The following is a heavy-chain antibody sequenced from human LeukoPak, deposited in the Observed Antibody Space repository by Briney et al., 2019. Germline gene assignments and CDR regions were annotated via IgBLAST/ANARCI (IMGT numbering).Heavy chain of an antibody. Sequence: PGGSLRVSCAASGFTFRTYSMDWVRQAPGKGLEWVASISTTSSHIYYAESLKGRFTISRDNAKNSPYLQMNSLRADDTAVYYCARGTTTVQRRDTFDVWGQGTMVTVSS. CDR1: GFTFRTYS. CDR2: ISTTSSHI. CDR3: ARGTTTVQRRDTFDV. V-gene: IGHV3-21*01. J-gene: IGHJ3*01. D-gene: IGHD4-11*01.